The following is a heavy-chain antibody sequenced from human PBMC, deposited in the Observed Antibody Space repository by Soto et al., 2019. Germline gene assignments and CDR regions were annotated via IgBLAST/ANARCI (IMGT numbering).Heavy chain of an antibody. CDR3: AKGPQTGYDDSGTFYSSVP. CDR2: ITHSGSV. D-gene: IGHD3-10*01. V-gene: IGHV4-34*01. CDR1: CGSFPGYY. J-gene: IGHJ5*02. Sequence: SETLSLTCAVYCGSFPGYYWSWIRQPPGKGLEWNGEITHSGSVNFNLTFESRVSIVLDTPKIQMSLQLSSVSAADTPMYCCAKGPQTGYDDSGTFYSSVPWVQGTLVT.